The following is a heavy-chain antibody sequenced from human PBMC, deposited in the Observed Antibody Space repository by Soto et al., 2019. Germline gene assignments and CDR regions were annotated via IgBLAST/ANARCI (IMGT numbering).Heavy chain of an antibody. CDR3: AKGTSTVTIPDY. CDR1: GFTFSSYS. Sequence: GGSLRLSCAASGFTFSSYSMTWVRPAPGKGLEWVSAISGSGGSTYYADSVKGRFTISRDNSKNTLYLQMNSLRAEDTAVYYCAKGTSTVTIPDYWGQGSLVTVSS. D-gene: IGHD4-17*01. V-gene: IGHV3-23*01. J-gene: IGHJ4*02. CDR2: ISGSGGST.